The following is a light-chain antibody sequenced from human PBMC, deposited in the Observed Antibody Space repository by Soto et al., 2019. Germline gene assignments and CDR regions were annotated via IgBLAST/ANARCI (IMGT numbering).Light chain of an antibody. Sequence: DIVLTQSPGTLSLSPGERATLSCRASQVIASSHLARHQQKPGQAPRLLIFDTSRTATGIPDRFSGSGSETDFTLTINRLEPEDFAVYYCQQYTNSITFGQGTRLQIK. CDR2: DTS. CDR3: QQYTNSIT. J-gene: IGKJ5*01. CDR1: QVIASSH. V-gene: IGKV3-20*01.